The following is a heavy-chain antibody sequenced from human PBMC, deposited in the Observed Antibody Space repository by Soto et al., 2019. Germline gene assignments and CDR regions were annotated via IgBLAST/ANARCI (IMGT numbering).Heavy chain of an antibody. D-gene: IGHD3-3*01. CDR1: GGTFSSYA. J-gene: IGHJ6*02. V-gene: IGHV1-69*18. CDR3: ARTERNDDFWSGYPNYYYYGMDV. CDR2: IIPIFGTA. Sequence: QVQLVQSGAEVKKPGSSVKDSCKASGGTFSSYAISWVRQAPGQGLEWLGNIIPIFGTANYAQKFQGRVTITADESTSTAYMELSSLRSEDTAVYYCARTERNDDFWSGYPNYYYYGMDVWGQGTTVTVSS.